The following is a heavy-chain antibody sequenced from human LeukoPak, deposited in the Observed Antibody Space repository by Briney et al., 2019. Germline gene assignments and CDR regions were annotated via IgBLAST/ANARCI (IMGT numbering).Heavy chain of an antibody. Sequence: PGGSLRLSCVASGFTFRTYGMHWVRQAPGKGLEWVAFIRYDGSNKYYADSVKGRFTISRDNSKNTLYLQMNSLRAEDTAVYYCAKDRISSGYYPFDYWGQGTLVTVSS. V-gene: IGHV3-30*02. J-gene: IGHJ4*02. CDR3: AKDRISSGYYPFDY. D-gene: IGHD3-22*01. CDR2: IRYDGSNK. CDR1: GFTFRTYG.